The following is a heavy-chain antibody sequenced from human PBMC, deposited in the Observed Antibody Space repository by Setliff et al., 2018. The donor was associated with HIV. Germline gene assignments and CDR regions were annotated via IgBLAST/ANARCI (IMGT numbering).Heavy chain of an antibody. CDR1: GGSISTSSYY. Sequence: SETLSLTCTVSGGSISTSSYYWGWVRQPPGKGLEWIGSIKSSGNTYHSPSLKNRVSMTVDTSNNQFSLKLRSVTAADTGVYYCARLFQWMSYSFDIWGQGTKVTVSS. CDR3: ARLFQWMSYSFDI. J-gene: IGHJ3*02. CDR2: IKSSGNT. D-gene: IGHD2-21*01. V-gene: IGHV4-39*01.